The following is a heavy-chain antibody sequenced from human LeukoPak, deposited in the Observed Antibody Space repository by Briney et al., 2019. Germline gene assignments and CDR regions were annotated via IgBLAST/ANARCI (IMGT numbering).Heavy chain of an antibody. V-gene: IGHV1-46*01. Sequence: ASVTVSFKASGYTFTSYYMHCVRQAPGQGLEWMGIINPSGGSTSYAQKFQGRVTMTRDTSTGTVYMELSSLRSEDTAVYYCARRSNDYLDYWGQGTLVTVSS. CDR3: ARRSNDYLDY. CDR2: INPSGGST. D-gene: IGHD3-16*01. J-gene: IGHJ4*02. CDR1: GYTFTSYY.